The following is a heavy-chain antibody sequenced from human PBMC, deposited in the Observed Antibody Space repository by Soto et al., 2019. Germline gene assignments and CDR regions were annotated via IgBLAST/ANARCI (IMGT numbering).Heavy chain of an antibody. J-gene: IGHJ5*02. V-gene: IGHV1-46*01. CDR1: GYTFTNYY. CDR2: INPSGGST. Sequence: ASVKVSCKASGYTFTNYYMHWVRQAPGQGLEWMGIINPSGGSTSYAQKFQGRVTMTRDTSTSTVYMELSSLRSEDTAVYYCARDYCSGGSCYSLWFDPWGQGTLVTVSS. D-gene: IGHD2-15*01. CDR3: ARDYCSGGSCYSLWFDP.